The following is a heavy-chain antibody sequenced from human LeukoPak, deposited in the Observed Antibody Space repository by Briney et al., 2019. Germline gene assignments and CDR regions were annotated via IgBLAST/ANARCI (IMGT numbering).Heavy chain of an antibody. D-gene: IGHD3-9*01. V-gene: IGHV4-59*01. J-gene: IGHJ4*02. CDR1: GGSISSYY. CDR3: ARGGCFDWLLPFDY. CDR2: IYYSGST. Sequence: PSETLSLTCTVSGGSISSYYWSWIRQPPGKGLEWIGYIYYSGSTNCNPSLKSRVTISVDTSKNQFSLKLSSVTAADTAVYYCARGGCFDWLLPFDYWGQGTLVTVSS.